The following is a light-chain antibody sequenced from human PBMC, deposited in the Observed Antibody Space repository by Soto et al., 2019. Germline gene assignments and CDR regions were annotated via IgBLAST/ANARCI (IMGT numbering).Light chain of an antibody. Sequence: AIQMTQSPASLSASVVDGVTITFLASQGIRNDLGWYQQKPGKAPKLLIYSASTLQSGVPSRFSGSGSGTDFTLTISSLQPEDFATYYCQQVNSYPLTFGGGTKVDIK. CDR1: QGIRND. CDR3: QQVNSYPLT. CDR2: SAS. J-gene: IGKJ4*01. V-gene: IGKV1-6*01.